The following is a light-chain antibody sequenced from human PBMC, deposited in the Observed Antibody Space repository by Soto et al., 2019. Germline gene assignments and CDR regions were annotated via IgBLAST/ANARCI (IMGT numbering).Light chain of an antibody. CDR3: QQRSDWPPFT. J-gene: IGKJ2*01. CDR1: QSVSTY. CDR2: DAS. Sequence: EVVLTQSPATLSLSPGDRATLSCRASQSVSTYLAWYQHKPGRAPRLLIYDASNRVTGIPARFSGSGSGTEFTLTINSLEPEDYAVYYCQQRSDWPPFTFGQGTKLQIK. V-gene: IGKV3-11*01.